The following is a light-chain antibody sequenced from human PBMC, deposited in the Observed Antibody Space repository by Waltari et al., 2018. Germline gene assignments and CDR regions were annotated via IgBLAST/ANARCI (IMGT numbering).Light chain of an antibody. J-gene: IGKJ3*01. V-gene: IGKV3-20*01. CDR3: QQYGTSPT. CDR1: QSVSRNY. Sequence: EIVLTQSPGTLSLSPGERGTLSCRASQSVSRNYLAWYQQKPGQAPRLLVYGSSSRATGVPDRFSGSGSGTDFTLTISRLEPEDFAVYYCQQYGTSPTFGPGTKVDVK. CDR2: GSS.